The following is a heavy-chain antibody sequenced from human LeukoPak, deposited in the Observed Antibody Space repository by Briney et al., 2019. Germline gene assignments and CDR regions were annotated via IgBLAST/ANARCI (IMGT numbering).Heavy chain of an antibody. V-gene: IGHV3-30*04. Sequence: PGGSLRLSCAASGFTFSSYAMHWVRQAPGKGLEWVAVISYDGSNKYYADSVKGRFTISRDKSKNTLYLQMNSLRAEDTAVYYCARDAGRNVLRYFDWLFDDPYFDYWGQGTLVTVSS. J-gene: IGHJ4*02. CDR1: GFTFSSYA. CDR2: ISYDGSNK. D-gene: IGHD3-9*01. CDR3: ARDAGRNVLRYFDWLFDDPYFDY.